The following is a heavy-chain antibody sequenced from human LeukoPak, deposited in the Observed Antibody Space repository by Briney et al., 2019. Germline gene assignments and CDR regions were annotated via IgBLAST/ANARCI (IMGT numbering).Heavy chain of an antibody. V-gene: IGHV1-18*01. Sequence: GASVKVSCKASGYTFTSYGISWVRQAPGQGLEWMGWISAYNGNTNYAQKLQGRVTMTTDTSTSTAYMELRSLRSDDTAVYYCASPTSGYYFNWGAFDIWGQGTMVTVSS. D-gene: IGHD3-22*01. CDR2: ISAYNGNT. CDR3: ASPTSGYYFNWGAFDI. J-gene: IGHJ3*02. CDR1: GYTFTSYG.